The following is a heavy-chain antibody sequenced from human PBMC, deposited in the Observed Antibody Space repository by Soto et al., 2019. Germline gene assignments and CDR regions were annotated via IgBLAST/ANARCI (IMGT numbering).Heavy chain of an antibody. Sequence: QVQLVQSGAEVKKPGASVNVSCKASGYTFTSYYMHWVRQAPGQGLEWMGIINPSGGSTSYAQKFQGRVTMTTDTSTSTVYMELSSLRSEDTAVYYCARIQGSGITGTTGWFDPWGQGTLVTVSS. J-gene: IGHJ5*02. CDR1: GYTFTSYY. V-gene: IGHV1-46*03. CDR2: INPSGGST. D-gene: IGHD1-20*01. CDR3: ARIQGSGITGTTGWFDP.